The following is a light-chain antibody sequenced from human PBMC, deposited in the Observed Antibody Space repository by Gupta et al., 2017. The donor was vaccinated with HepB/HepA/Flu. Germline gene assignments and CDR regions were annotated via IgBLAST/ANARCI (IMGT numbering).Light chain of an antibody. CDR3: SSYTSSSTLVV. CDR2: DVS. CDR1: SSDVGGYNY. Sequence: QSALTPPASVSGSPGPSITLSCTGTSSDVGGYNYVSWYQQHPGKAPKLMIYDVSNRPSGVSNRFSGSKSGNTASLTISGLQAEDEADYYCSSYTSSSTLVVFGGGTKLTVL. V-gene: IGLV2-14*03. J-gene: IGLJ2*01.